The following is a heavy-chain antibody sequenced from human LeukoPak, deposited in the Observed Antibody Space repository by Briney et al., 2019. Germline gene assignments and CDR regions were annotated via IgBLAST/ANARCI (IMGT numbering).Heavy chain of an antibody. D-gene: IGHD3-3*01. V-gene: IGHV4-39*01. Sequence: PSETLSLTCTVSGGSISSSSYYWGWIRQPPGKGLEWIGSIYYSGSTYYNPSLKSRVTISVDTSKNQFSLKLSSVTAADTAVYYCARRWGGDFWSGKYWGYPSPNNWFDPWGQGTLVTVSS. J-gene: IGHJ5*02. CDR3: ARRWGGDFWSGKYWGYPSPNNWFDP. CDR2: IYYSGST. CDR1: GGSISSSSYY.